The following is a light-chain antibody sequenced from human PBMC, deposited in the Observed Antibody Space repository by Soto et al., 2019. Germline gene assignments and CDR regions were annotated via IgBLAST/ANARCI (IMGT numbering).Light chain of an antibody. CDR1: QSVSSY. Sequence: EIVLTQSPGTLSLSPGERATLSCRASQSVSSYLAWYQQKPGQAPRLLIYDASNRATGIPARFSGSGSGTEFTLTISSLQSEDFAVYYCQQYNNWPRITFGQGTRLEIK. CDR3: QQYNNWPRIT. J-gene: IGKJ5*01. CDR2: DAS. V-gene: IGKV3D-15*01.